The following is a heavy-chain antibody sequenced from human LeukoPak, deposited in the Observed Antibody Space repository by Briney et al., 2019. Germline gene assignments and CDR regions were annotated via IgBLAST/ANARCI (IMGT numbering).Heavy chain of an antibody. V-gene: IGHV4-39*07. Sequence: SETLSLTCNVSGGSISSSSYSWGWIRQPPGKGLEWIGTILYSGSTHYTPSLESRVTISVDTSKNQFSLKLTSVTAADTAVYYCARLAGLDKRSGYQLPKPYYLDVWGKGTTVTVSS. J-gene: IGHJ6*03. CDR2: ILYSGST. CDR3: ARLAGLDKRSGYQLPKPYYLDV. CDR1: GGSISSSSYS. D-gene: IGHD2-2*01.